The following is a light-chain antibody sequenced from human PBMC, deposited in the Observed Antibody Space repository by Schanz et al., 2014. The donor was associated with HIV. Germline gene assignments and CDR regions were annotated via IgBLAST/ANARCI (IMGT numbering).Light chain of an antibody. CDR2: EAS. Sequence: DIQMTQSPSTLSASIGDRITITCRASQSISEWLAWYQQKPGQAPNLLISEASTLESGVPSRFSGTGSGTEFTLTISSLQPDDFATYYCQQANSFPPWAFGQGTKVEIK. J-gene: IGKJ1*01. V-gene: IGKV1-5*03. CDR3: QQANSFPPWA. CDR1: QSISEW.